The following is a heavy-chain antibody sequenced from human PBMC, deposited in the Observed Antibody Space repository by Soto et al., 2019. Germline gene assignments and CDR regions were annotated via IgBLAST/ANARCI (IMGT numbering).Heavy chain of an antibody. CDR3: ASASYGDYPIEYFQH. V-gene: IGHV4-59*08. J-gene: IGHJ1*01. D-gene: IGHD4-17*01. Sequence: QVQLQESGPGLVKPSETLSLTCTVSGGSISSYYWSWIRQPPGKGLEWIGYINYSGSTNYNPSLKSRVTISVDTSKNQFSLKLSSVTAADTAVYYCASASYGDYPIEYFQHWGQGTLVTVSS. CDR1: GGSISSYY. CDR2: INYSGST.